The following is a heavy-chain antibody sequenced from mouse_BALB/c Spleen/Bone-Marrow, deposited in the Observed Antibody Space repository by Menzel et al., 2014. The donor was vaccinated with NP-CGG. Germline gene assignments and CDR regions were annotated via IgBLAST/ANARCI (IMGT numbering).Heavy chain of an antibody. V-gene: IGHV1-9*01. CDR1: GYTFSTYW. D-gene: IGHD1-1*01. Sequence: QVQLQQSGAELMKPGASVKISCKATGYTFSTYWIEWVKQRPGHGLEWIGEILPGNGNTDYNEKLKGKATFTADTSSNTAYMQLSSLTSEDSAVFYCARHGSSGFDYWGQGTALTVSS. CDR2: ILPGNGNT. J-gene: IGHJ2*01. CDR3: ARHGSSGFDY.